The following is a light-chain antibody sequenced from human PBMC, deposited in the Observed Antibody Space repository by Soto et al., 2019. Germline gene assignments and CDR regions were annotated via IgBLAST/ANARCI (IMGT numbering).Light chain of an antibody. V-gene: IGKV4-1*01. CDR1: QSVLYSSNNKNF. Sequence: DIVMTQSPDSLAVSLGERATINCKSSQSVLYSSNNKNFLAWYQQKQGQPPKLLIYWASTRESGVPDRFSGSGSGTDFTITISSLQAEDVAVYYCQQYRSTPLTFGGGTKVEIK. CDR2: WAS. CDR3: QQYRSTPLT. J-gene: IGKJ4*01.